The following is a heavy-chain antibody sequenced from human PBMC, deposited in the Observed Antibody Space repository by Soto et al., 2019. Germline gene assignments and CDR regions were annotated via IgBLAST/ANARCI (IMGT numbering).Heavy chain of an antibody. CDR1: GFTFSKAW. J-gene: IGHJ6*02. Sequence: EVQLVESGGGLVKPGGSLRLSCAASGFTFSKAWMSWVRQAPGKGLEWVGRIKSKTDGGTTDYAAPVKGTFSISRDDSKNTVYLQMNSLKTEDTAVYYCTTGPTFGGLVPSYSYYGLDVWGQGTTVTVSS. V-gene: IGHV3-15*01. CDR3: TTGPTFGGLVPSYSYYGLDV. CDR2: IKSKTDGGTT. D-gene: IGHD3-16*01.